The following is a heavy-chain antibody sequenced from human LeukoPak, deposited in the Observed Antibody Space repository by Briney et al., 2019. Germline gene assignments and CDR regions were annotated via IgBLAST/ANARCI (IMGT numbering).Heavy chain of an antibody. J-gene: IGHJ5*02. CDR3: ANFPGYCTNGVCSWGADP. Sequence: AGGSLRLSCEASGFTFSTYGINWVRQAPGRGLEWVSAISGSGGSTYYADSVKGRFTISRDNSKNTLWLQMNSLKGEDTAVYYCANFPGYCTNGVCSWGADPWGQGTLVTVSS. V-gene: IGHV3-23*01. D-gene: IGHD2-8*01. CDR1: GFTFSTYG. CDR2: ISGSGGST.